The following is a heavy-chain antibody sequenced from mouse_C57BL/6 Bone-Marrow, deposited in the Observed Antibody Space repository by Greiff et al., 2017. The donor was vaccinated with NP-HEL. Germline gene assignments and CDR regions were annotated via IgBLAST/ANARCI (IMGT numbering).Heavy chain of an antibody. CDR1: GFTFSDYY. V-gene: IGHV5-16*01. D-gene: IGHD2-12*01. Sequence: EVQLVESEGGLVQPGSSMKLSCTASGFTFSDYYMAWVRQVPEKGLEWVANINYDGSSTYYLDSLKSRFIISRDNAKNILYLQMSSLKSEDTATYYCARYEGFVWYFDVWGTGTTVTVSS. J-gene: IGHJ1*03. CDR2: INYDGSST. CDR3: ARYEGFVWYFDV.